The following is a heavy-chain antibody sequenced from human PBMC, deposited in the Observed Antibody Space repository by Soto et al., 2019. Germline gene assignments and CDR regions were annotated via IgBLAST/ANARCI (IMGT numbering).Heavy chain of an antibody. V-gene: IGHV3-30-3*01. Sequence: WWSLRLSCSASVFTFSSYAMHWVRQAPGKGLEWVAVISYDGSNKYYADSVKGRFTISRDNSKNTLYLQMNSLRAEDTAVYYCARTWPYGDYWGQGTLVTVSS. CDR1: VFTFSSYA. CDR3: ARTWPYGDY. J-gene: IGHJ4*02. D-gene: IGHD2-8*01. CDR2: ISYDGSNK.